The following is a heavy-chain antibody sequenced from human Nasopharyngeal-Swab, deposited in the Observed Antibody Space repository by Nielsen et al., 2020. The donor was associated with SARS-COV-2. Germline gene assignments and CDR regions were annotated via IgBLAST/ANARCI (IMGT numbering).Heavy chain of an antibody. J-gene: IGHJ4*02. D-gene: IGHD3-22*01. CDR3: ARATRSGYYQTYYFDY. CDR2: IYYSGST. CDR1: GGSISSYY. V-gene: IGHV4-59*13. Sequence: LETLSLTCTVSGGSISSYYWSWIRQPPGKGLEWIGYIYYSGSTNYNPSLKSRVTISVDTSKNQFSLKLSSVTAADTAVYYCARATRSGYYQTYYFDYWGQGTLVTVSS.